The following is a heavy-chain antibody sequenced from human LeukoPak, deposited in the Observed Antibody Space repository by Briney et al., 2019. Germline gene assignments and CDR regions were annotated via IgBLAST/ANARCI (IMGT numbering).Heavy chain of an antibody. Sequence: PGGSLRLSCAASGFTFSNYAMNWVRQAPGKGLEWVALISNDGSKNFYADSVKGRFTISRDNSKNTLFLEMNSLRAEDTAVYYCARDPLSSSSFDLWGQGTLVTVSS. V-gene: IGHV3-30*04. CDR2: ISNDGSKN. CDR3: ARDPLSSSSFDL. CDR1: GFTFSNYA. D-gene: IGHD6-13*01. J-gene: IGHJ4*02.